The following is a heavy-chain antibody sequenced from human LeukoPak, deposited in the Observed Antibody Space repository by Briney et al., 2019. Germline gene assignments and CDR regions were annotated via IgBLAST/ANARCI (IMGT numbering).Heavy chain of an antibody. CDR2: ISTRENI. CDR3: ARDNGASGWSHQSFDY. Sequence: SETLSLTCTVSGGSIRNDYWSWLRQPAGEGLEWLGRISTRENINHNPSLKGRVSMSLDTSKNQFSLDLSSVTAADTAVYFCARDNGASGWSHQSFDYWGQGILVTVSS. D-gene: IGHD6-19*01. V-gene: IGHV4-4*07. J-gene: IGHJ4*02. CDR1: GGSIRNDY.